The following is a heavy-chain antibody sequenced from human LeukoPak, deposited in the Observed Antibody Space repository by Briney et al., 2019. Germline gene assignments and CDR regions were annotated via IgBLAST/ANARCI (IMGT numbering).Heavy chain of an antibody. J-gene: IGHJ3*02. CDR1: GFTFSSYA. CDR2: ISYDGSNK. D-gene: IGHD2-2*01. Sequence: GGSLRLSCAASGFTFSSYAMHWVRQAPGQGLEWVAVISYDGSNKYYADSVNGRFTISRDNSKNTLYLQMNSLRADDTAVYYCARLWSYCSSTSCYDTNDAFDIWGQGTMVTVSS. CDR3: ARLWSYCSSTSCYDTNDAFDI. V-gene: IGHV3-30*04.